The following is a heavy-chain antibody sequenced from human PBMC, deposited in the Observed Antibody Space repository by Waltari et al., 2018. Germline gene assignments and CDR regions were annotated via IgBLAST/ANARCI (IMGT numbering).Heavy chain of an antibody. CDR3: AKGFPTPYYFDY. CDR2: ISSSSNYI. Sequence: VESGGGLVKPGGSLRLSCAATGFIFSNNNMNWVRQAPGKGLEWVSSISSSSNYIYYAHSVKGRFTISRDNAKNSLYLQMNSLRGEDTAVYYCAKGFPTPYYFDYWGQGALVTVSS. J-gene: IGHJ4*02. CDR1: GFIFSNNN. V-gene: IGHV3-21*01.